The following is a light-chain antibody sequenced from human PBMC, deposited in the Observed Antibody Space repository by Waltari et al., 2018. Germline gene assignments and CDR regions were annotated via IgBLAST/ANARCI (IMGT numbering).Light chain of an antibody. V-gene: IGKV1-5*03. CDR3: QHYKSFSALFT. CDR2: KAS. J-gene: IGKJ3*01. Sequence: DIQMTQSPSTVSASVGDRVTITCRASQSISRWCGWYQQKPGKDPKLLIHKASSLQSGVRSRFSGSGSGTEFTLNLTSLQPDDFATYYCQHYKSFSALFTFGPGTQVDIK. CDR1: QSISRW.